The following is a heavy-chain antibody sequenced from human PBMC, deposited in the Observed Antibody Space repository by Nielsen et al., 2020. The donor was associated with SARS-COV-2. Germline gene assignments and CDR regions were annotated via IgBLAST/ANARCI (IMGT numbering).Heavy chain of an antibody. V-gene: IGHV3-9*01. D-gene: IGHD3-22*01. Sequence: SLKISCAASGFTFDDYAMHWVRQAPGKGLEWVSGISWNSGSIGYADSVKGRFTISRDNAKNSLYLQMNSLRAEDTALYYCAKAYYDSSGPTYYFDYWGQGTLVTVSS. CDR1: GFTFDDYA. CDR3: AKAYYDSSGPTYYFDY. CDR2: ISWNSGSI. J-gene: IGHJ4*02.